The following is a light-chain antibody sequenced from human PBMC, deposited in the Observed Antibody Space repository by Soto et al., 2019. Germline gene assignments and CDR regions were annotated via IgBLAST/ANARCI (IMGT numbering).Light chain of an antibody. CDR1: QSVSSSY. Sequence: EIVLTQSPGTLSLSLGERATLSCRASQSVSSSYLAWYQQKPGQAPRLLIYGASSRATGIPDRFSGSGSGTDFTLTISRLEPEDFALYYGQQYGSSPNTFGQGTKLEIK. CDR3: QQYGSSPNT. V-gene: IGKV3-20*01. CDR2: GAS. J-gene: IGKJ2*01.